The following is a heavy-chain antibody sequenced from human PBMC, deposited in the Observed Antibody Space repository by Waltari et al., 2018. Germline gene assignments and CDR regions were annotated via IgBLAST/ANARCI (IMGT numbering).Heavy chain of an antibody. Sequence: EVQLLESGGGLVQPGGSMRLSCAASGFTFSSYAMSWVRQAPGKGLEWVSVIYSGGSTYYADSVKGRFTISRDNSKNTLYLQMNSLGAEDTAVYYCAQLYDYWGQGTLVTVSS. V-gene: IGHV3-23*03. CDR3: AQLYDY. CDR1: GFTFSSYA. J-gene: IGHJ4*02. CDR2: IYSGGST.